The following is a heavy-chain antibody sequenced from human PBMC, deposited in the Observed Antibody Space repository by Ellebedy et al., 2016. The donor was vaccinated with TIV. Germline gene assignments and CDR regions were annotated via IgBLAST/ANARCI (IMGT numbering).Heavy chain of an antibody. Sequence: GESLKISCAASEFTFATSAMNWVRQAPGKGLEWVSSISGFGDTTYYAASVKGRFAISRDNSKNTLSLQMNSLRVEDTAIYYCAKDWGPGRSSSGVFDKWGQGTLVTVSA. J-gene: IGHJ4*02. CDR3: AKDWGPGRSSSGVFDK. CDR2: ISGFGDTT. V-gene: IGHV3-23*01. D-gene: IGHD6-6*01. CDR1: EFTFATSA.